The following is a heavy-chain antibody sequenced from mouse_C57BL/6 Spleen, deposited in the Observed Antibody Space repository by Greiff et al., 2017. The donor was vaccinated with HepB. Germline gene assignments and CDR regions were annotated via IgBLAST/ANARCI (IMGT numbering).Heavy chain of an antibody. Sequence: QVQLKQSGAELVRPGASVTLSCKASGYTFTDYEMHWVKQTPVHGLEWIGAIDPETGGTAYNQKFKGKAILTADKSSSTAYMELRSLTSEDSAVYYCTRDGRGGFDYWGQGTTLTVSS. CDR2: IDPETGGT. J-gene: IGHJ2*01. CDR1: GYTFTDYE. CDR3: TRDGRGGFDY. V-gene: IGHV1-15*01.